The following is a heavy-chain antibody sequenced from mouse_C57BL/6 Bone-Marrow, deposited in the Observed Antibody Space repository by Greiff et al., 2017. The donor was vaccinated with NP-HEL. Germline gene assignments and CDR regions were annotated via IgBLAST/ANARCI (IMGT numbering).Heavy chain of an antibody. CDR1: GYSFTGYY. CDR2: INPSTGGT. D-gene: IGHD1-1*01. V-gene: IGHV1-42*01. CDR3: ARYYGSSPYYAMDY. J-gene: IGHJ4*01. Sequence: VQLQQSGPELVKPGASVKISCKASGYSFTGYYMNWVKQSPEKSLEWIGEINPSTGGTTYNQKFKAKATLTVDKSSSTAYMQLKSLTSEDSAVYYCARYYGSSPYYAMDYWGQGTSVTVSS.